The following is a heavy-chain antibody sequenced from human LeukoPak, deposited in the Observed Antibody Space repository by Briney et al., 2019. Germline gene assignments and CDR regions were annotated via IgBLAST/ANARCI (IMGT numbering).Heavy chain of an antibody. D-gene: IGHD1-26*01. Sequence: PSETLSLTCAVYGGSFSGYYWSWIRQPPGKGLEWIGEINHSGSTNYNPSLKSRVTISVDTSKNQFSLKLSSVTAADTAVYYCARINSGSYRRLRFEFVDYWAREPWSPSPQ. V-gene: IGHV4-34*01. CDR1: GGSFSGYY. CDR2: INHSGST. CDR3: ARINSGSYRRLRFEFVDY. J-gene: IGHJ4*02.